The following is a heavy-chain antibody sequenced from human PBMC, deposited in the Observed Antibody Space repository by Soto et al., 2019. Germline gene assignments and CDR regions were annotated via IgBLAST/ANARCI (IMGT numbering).Heavy chain of an antibody. CDR1: GGSISSYY. CDR3: ASREHDVIGGNYYYAMDV. Sequence: SETLSLTCTVSGGSISSYYWSWIRQPPGKGLEWIGHIYDSGTANYNPSLKSRVTISVDTSKNQFSLNLSSVTAADTAVYYCASREHDVIGGNYYYAMDVWGQGTTVTVSS. J-gene: IGHJ6*02. D-gene: IGHD1-26*01. CDR2: IYDSGTA. V-gene: IGHV4-59*01.